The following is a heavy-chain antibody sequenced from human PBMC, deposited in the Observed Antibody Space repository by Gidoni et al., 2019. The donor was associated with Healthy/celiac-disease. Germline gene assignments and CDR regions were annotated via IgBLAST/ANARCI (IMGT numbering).Heavy chain of an antibody. V-gene: IGHV3-33*01. D-gene: IGHD3-10*02. CDR3: ARDRDYVVDY. CDR1: GFTFSSYG. Sequence: GGGVVQPGRSLRLSCAASGFTFSSYGMHWVRQAPGKGLEWVAVIWYDGSNKYYADSVKGRFTISRDNSKNTLYLQMNSLRAEDTAAYYCARDRDYVVDYWGQGTLVTVSS. J-gene: IGHJ4*02. CDR2: IWYDGSNK.